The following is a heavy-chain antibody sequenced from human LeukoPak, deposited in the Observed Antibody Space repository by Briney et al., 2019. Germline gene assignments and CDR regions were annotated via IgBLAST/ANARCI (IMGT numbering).Heavy chain of an antibody. CDR1: GGSISSGDYY. CDR3: AGEAWGRLDY. Sequence: PSETLSLTCTVSGGSISSGDYYWSWIRQHPGKGLEWIGYIYYSGSSYYNPSLKNRVTISVDTSKNQFSLKLNSVTAADTAVYYCAGEAWGRLDYWGQGTLVTVSS. D-gene: IGHD3-16*01. CDR2: IYYSGSS. J-gene: IGHJ4*02. V-gene: IGHV4-61*08.